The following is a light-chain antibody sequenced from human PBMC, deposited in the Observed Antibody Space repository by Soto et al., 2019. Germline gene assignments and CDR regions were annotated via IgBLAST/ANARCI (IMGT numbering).Light chain of an antibody. Sequence: DVVMTQSPLSLPVTLGQPASISCRSSQSLIHSDGSTYLNWFQQRPGQSPRRLIYEVSDRDSGVPDRFSGSGSGTDFTLKISRVEAEDVGVYCMQGTHWPWTFGQGTEVEIK. CDR1: QSLIHSDGSTY. CDR2: EVS. V-gene: IGKV2-30*02. J-gene: IGKJ1*01. CDR3: MQGTHWPWT.